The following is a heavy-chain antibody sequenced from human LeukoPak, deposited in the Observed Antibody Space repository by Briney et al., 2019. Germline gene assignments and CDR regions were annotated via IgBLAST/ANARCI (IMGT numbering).Heavy chain of an antibody. V-gene: IGHV5-51*01. D-gene: IGHD5-18*01. CDR1: GYSFTSYW. CDR3: ARGVDTAMVTFDY. J-gene: IGHJ4*02. Sequence: GESLKISCKGSGYSFTSYWIGRVRQMPGKGLEWMGIIYPGDSDTRYSPSFQGQVTISADKSISTAYLQWSSLKAPDTAMYYCARGVDTAMVTFDYWGQGTLVTVPS. CDR2: IYPGDSDT.